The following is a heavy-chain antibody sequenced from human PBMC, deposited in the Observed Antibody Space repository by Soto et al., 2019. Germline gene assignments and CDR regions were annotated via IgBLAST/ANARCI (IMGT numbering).Heavy chain of an antibody. Sequence: PSETLSLTCTVSGGSTSSSSYFWGWIRQPPGKGLEWIGSIYYSGSTYYNPSLKSRVTVSVDTSKNQFSLKLSSVTAADTAVYYCARARGIAARLDYYGMDVWGQGTTVTVSS. CDR1: GGSTSSSSYF. CDR3: ARARGIAARLDYYGMDV. CDR2: IYYSGST. J-gene: IGHJ6*02. V-gene: IGHV4-39*01. D-gene: IGHD6-6*01.